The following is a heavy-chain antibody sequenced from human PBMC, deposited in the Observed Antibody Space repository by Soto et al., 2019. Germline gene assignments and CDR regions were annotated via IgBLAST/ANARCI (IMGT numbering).Heavy chain of an antibody. CDR1: GGSISSSSYY. D-gene: IGHD2-15*01. CDR3: ARHLLRGVVG. Sequence: SETLSLTCTVSGGSISSSSYYWGWIRQPPGKGLEWIGSIYYSGSTYYNPSLKSRVTISVDTSKNQFSLKLSSVTAADTAVYYCARHLLRGVVGWGRGTLVTVSS. J-gene: IGHJ4*02. CDR2: IYYSGST. V-gene: IGHV4-39*01.